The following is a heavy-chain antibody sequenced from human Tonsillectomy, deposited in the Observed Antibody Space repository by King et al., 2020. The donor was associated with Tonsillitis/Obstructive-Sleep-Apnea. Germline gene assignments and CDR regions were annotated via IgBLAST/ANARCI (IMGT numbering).Heavy chain of an antibody. CDR3: AKDWNYNILTGYYMGEDY. J-gene: IGHJ4*02. CDR1: GFTFSSSG. V-gene: IGHV3-30*18. Sequence: QLVQSGGGVVQPGRSLRLSCATSGFTFSSSGMHWVRQAPGKGLEWVAVISYDGSNKYYADSVKGRFTISRDTSKNTLYLQMNSLRAEDTAVYYCAKDWNYNILTGYYMGEDYWGQGTLVTVSS. D-gene: IGHD3-9*01. CDR2: ISYDGSNK.